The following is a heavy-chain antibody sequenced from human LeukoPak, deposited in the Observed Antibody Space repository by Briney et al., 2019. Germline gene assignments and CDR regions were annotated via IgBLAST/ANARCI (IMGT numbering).Heavy chain of an antibody. D-gene: IGHD3-10*01. CDR3: ARSDGYGLVGI. CDR1: GGSFSGYY. Sequence: SETLSLTCAVYGGSFSGYYWSWIRQPPGKGLEWIGEINHSGSTNYNPSLKSRVTISVDTSKNQFSLKLSSVTAADTAVYYCARSDGYGLVGIWGPGTMVTVSS. V-gene: IGHV4-34*01. CDR2: INHSGST. J-gene: IGHJ3*02.